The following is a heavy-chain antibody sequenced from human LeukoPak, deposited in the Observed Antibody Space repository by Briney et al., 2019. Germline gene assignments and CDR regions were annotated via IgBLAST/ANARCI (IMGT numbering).Heavy chain of an antibody. J-gene: IGHJ5*02. V-gene: IGHV1-8*01. D-gene: IGHD6-19*01. CDR1: GYTFTSYD. Sequence: ASVKVSCKASGYTFTSYDLNWVRQATGQGLEWIGWMNPNSGNTGYAQKFQGRVTLTRSTSISTAYMELRSLTSEDTAVYYCARDRGSSGLFPGWFDPWGQGTLVTVSS. CDR2: MNPNSGNT. CDR3: ARDRGSSGLFPGWFDP.